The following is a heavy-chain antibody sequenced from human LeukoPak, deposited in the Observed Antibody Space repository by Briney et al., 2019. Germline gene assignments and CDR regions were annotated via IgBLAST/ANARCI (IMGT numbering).Heavy chain of an antibody. CDR1: GGSISSGGYY. V-gene: IGHV4-31*03. CDR2: IYYSGST. D-gene: IGHD1-1*01. J-gene: IGHJ4*02. CDR3: ASGDNDPLFDY. Sequence: PSETLSLTCTVSGGSISSGGYYWSWIRQHPGTGLEWIGSIYYSGSTNYNPSLQGRVTISLDTSRNQFSLKLSSVTAADTAVYYCASGDNDPLFDYWGQGTLVTASS.